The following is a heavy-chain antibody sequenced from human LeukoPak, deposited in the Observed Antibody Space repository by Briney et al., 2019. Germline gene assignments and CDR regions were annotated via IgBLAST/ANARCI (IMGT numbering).Heavy chain of an antibody. CDR2: INHSGST. J-gene: IGHJ6*03. D-gene: IGHD3-10*01. CDR3: ARGRGVNYYYYYYMDV. V-gene: IGHV4-34*01. CDR1: GFTVSSNY. Sequence: GSLRLSCAASGFTVSSNYMSWIRQPPGKGLEWIGEINHSGSTNYNPSLKSRVTISVDTSKNQFSLKLSSVTAADTAVYYCARGRGVNYYYYYYMDVWGKGTTVTVSS.